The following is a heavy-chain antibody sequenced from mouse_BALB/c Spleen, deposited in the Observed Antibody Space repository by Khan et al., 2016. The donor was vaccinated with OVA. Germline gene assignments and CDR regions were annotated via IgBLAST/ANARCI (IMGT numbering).Heavy chain of an antibody. CDR1: GYSITSGYA. J-gene: IGHJ2*01. D-gene: IGHD1-2*01. CDR3: ARGNYYGYDFDY. Sequence: EVQLQESGPGLVKPSQSLSLTCTVTGYSITSGYAWNWIRQFPGNKLEWMGYISYSGVTSYTPSLKSRISSTRDTSKNQFFLQLNSVTTEDTATYYCARGNYYGYDFDYWGQGTTLTVSS. CDR2: ISYSGVT. V-gene: IGHV3-2*02.